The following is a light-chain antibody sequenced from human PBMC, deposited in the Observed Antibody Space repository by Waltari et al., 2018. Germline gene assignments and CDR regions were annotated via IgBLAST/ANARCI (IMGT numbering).Light chain of an antibody. J-gene: IGKJ3*01. CDR2: AAS. CDR3: QQYYNWPPAFT. Sequence: EIVMTQSPATLSVSPGERATLSCRASQSVSTNLAWYQQKPGQAPRLLIYAASTRATGIPARFGGSGSGTEFTLTISSLQSEDFAVYHCQQYYNWPPAFTFGPGTRVDIK. V-gene: IGKV3-15*01. CDR1: QSVSTN.